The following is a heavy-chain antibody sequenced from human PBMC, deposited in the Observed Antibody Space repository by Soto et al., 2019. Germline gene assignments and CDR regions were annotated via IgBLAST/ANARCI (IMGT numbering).Heavy chain of an antibody. CDR1: GFSLDNSGVG. J-gene: IGHJ3*02. CDR2: IYWDDDK. V-gene: IGHV2-5*02. Sequence: QITLKESGPTLVRPTQPLTLTCTFSGFSLDNSGVGVGWIRQPPGKALQWLALIYWDDDKRYSPSLKSSLTITKDTSKNQVVLRMTNMDPVDTATYYCAHSSGSYGGAFDIWGQGTMVTVS. D-gene: IGHD3-10*01. CDR3: AHSSGSYGGAFDI.